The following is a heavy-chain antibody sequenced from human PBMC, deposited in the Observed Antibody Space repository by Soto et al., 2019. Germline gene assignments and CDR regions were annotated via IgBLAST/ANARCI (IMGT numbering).Heavy chain of an antibody. Sequence: GGSLRLSCAASGFTFSNYAMSWVRQAPGKGLEWVSGISGSGGSTYYADSVKGRFTISRDNSKNTLYLQMNSLRAEDTAVYYCAKDSRITMVRGVVIPPGYWGQGTLVTVS. CDR3: AKDSRITMVRGVVIPPGY. J-gene: IGHJ4*02. V-gene: IGHV3-23*01. D-gene: IGHD3-10*01. CDR2: ISGSGGST. CDR1: GFTFSNYA.